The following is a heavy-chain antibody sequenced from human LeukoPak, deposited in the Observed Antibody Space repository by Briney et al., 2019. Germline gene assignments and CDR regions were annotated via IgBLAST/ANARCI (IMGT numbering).Heavy chain of an antibody. CDR2: ISGSGGST. V-gene: IGHV3-23*01. CDR3: AKGGVRGVVWLSPGDFDY. J-gene: IGHJ4*02. D-gene: IGHD3-10*01. Sequence: GGSLRLSCAASGFTFSSYAMSWVRQAPGKGLEWVSAISGSGGSTYYADSVKGRFTISRDNSKNTLYLQMNSLRAEDTAVYYCAKGGVRGVVWLSPGDFDYWGQGTLVTVSS. CDR1: GFTFSSYA.